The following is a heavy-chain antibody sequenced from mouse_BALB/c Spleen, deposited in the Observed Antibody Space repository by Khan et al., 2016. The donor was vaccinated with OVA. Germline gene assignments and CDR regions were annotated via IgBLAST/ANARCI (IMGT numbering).Heavy chain of an antibody. J-gene: IGHJ3*01. V-gene: IGHV5-6*01. CDR2: ISSGGSYT. CDR3: ARLAYYYNSEGFAY. CDR1: GFTFSTYG. D-gene: IGHD1-1*01. Sequence: EVELVESGGVLVKPGGSLKLSCAASGFTFSTYGMSWVRQIPDKRLEWVATISSGGSYTYYSDRVKGRFTISRDNAKYTLFLQMNSLNSEDTAMDYCARLAYYYNSEGFAYWGQGTLVTVSA.